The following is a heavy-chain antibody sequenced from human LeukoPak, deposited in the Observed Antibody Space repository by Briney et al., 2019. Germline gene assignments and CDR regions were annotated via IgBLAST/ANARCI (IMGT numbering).Heavy chain of an antibody. J-gene: IGHJ5*02. D-gene: IGHD5-12*01. CDR3: ARNKVGNWFDP. Sequence: ASVKVSCKASGYTFTGYDINWVRQATGQGLEWMGWMNPNSGNTGYAQKFQGRVTITRNTSISTAYMELSSLRSEDTAVYYCARNKVGNWFDPWGQGTLVTVSS. CDR1: GYTFTGYD. V-gene: IGHV1-8*03. CDR2: MNPNSGNT.